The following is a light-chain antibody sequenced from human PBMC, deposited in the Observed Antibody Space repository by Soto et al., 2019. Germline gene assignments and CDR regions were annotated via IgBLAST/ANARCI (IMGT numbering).Light chain of an antibody. J-gene: IGLJ3*02. CDR3: SSYTSAGTLV. CDR1: SSDVGGYSY. V-gene: IGLV2-14*01. CDR2: EVT. Sequence: QSALTQPASVSGSPGQSITISCTGTSSDVGGYSYVSWYQQHPGKAPKLIIYEVTNRPSGVSLRFTASKSGNTASLTISGLQTEDEADYHCSSYTSAGTLVFGGGTKLTVL.